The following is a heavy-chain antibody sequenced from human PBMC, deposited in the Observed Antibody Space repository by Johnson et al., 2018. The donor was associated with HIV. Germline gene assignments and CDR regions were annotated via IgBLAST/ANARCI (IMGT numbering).Heavy chain of an antibody. CDR3: ARGGGSSSWYQADAFDI. V-gene: IGHV3-23*04. D-gene: IGHD6-13*01. Sequence: VQLVESGGGVVQPGRSLRLSCAASGFTFSSYVMSWVRQAPGKGLEWVSAISGSGGSTYYADSVKGRFTISRDNSKNTLYLQMNSLRAEDTPVYYCARGGGSSSWYQADAFDIWGQGTMVTVSS. J-gene: IGHJ3*02. CDR2: ISGSGGST. CDR1: GFTFSSYV.